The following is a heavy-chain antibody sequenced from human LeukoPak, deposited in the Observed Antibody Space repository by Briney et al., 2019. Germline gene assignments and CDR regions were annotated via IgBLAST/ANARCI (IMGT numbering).Heavy chain of an antibody. CDR2: IYTSGST. J-gene: IGHJ6*03. D-gene: IGHD6-13*01. Sequence: SQTLSLTCTVSGGSISSGGYYWSWIRQPAGKGLEWIGRIYTSGSTNYNPSLKSRVTISVDTSKNQFSLKLSSVTAADTAVYYCARDCIAAALDYYMDVWGKGTTVTVSS. V-gene: IGHV4-61*02. CDR3: ARDCIAAALDYYMDV. CDR1: GGSISSGGYY.